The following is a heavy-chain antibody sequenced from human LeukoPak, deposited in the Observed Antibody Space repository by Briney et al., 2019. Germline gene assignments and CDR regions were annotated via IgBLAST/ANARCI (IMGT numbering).Heavy chain of an antibody. V-gene: IGHV3-7*04. CDR2: IKQDGSEK. J-gene: IGHJ4*02. CDR1: GFTFSNFW. CDR3: ARDGGGWTYFDY. D-gene: IGHD6-19*01. Sequence: PGGSLRVSCAASGFTFSNFWMAWVRQAPGKGLEWVANIKQDGSEKYYVDSVKGRFTISRDNAKNSVSLQMNSLRAEDTAVYYCARDGGGWTYFDYWGQGTLVTVSS.